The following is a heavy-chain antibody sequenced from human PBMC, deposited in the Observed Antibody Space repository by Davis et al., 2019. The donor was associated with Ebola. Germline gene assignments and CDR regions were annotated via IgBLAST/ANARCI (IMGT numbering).Heavy chain of an antibody. CDR2: IYHSGST. Sequence: SETLSLTCAVSGGSISSSNWWSWVRQPPGKGLEWIGEIYHSGSTNYNPSLKSRVTISVDTSKNQFSLKLSSVTAADTAVYYCARVGYCSSTSCLYYYYGMDVWGQGTTVTVSS. J-gene: IGHJ6*02. CDR3: ARVGYCSSTSCLYYYYGMDV. D-gene: IGHD2-2*01. V-gene: IGHV4-4*02. CDR1: GGSISSSNW.